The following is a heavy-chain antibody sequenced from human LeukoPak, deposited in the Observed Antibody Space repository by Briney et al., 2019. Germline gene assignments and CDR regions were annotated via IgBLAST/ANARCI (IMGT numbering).Heavy chain of an antibody. V-gene: IGHV4-4*07. CDR1: GGSISSYY. D-gene: IGHD3-22*01. CDR2: IYTSGST. J-gene: IGHJ6*03. Sequence: SETLSLTCTVSGGSISSYYWSWIRQPAGKGLEWIGRIYTSGSTNYNPSLKSRVTMSVDTSKNQFPLKLSSVTAADTAVYYCARDYYDSSGYGYYYMDVWGKGTTVTISS. CDR3: ARDYYDSSGYGYYYMDV.